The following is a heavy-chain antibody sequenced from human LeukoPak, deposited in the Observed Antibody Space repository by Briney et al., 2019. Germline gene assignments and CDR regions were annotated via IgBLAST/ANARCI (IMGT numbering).Heavy chain of an antibody. Sequence: SETLSLTCTVSGGSISSYYWSWIRQPAGKGLEWIGRIYTSGSTNYNPSLKSRVTISVDTSKNQFSLKLSSVTAADTAVYYCARQYYDYVWGSYRKGYYFDYWGQGTLVTVSS. V-gene: IGHV4-4*07. CDR3: ARQYYDYVWGSYRKGYYFDY. CDR2: IYTSGST. CDR1: GGSISSYY. J-gene: IGHJ4*02. D-gene: IGHD3-16*02.